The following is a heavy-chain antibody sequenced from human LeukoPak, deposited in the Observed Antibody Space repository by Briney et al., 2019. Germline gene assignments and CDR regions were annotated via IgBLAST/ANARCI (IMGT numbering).Heavy chain of an antibody. CDR1: GFTFGEYA. J-gene: IGHJ5*01. CDR2: IRSKDYGEAT. CDR3: ARARNWFIY. V-gene: IGHV3-49*03. Sequence: GGSLRLSCTASGFTFGEYAMSWLRQAPGKGLEWVGFIRSKDYGEATEYAASVKGRFTISRGDSKSIAYLQMNSLKNEDTATYYCARARNWFIYWGQGTLVSVSS.